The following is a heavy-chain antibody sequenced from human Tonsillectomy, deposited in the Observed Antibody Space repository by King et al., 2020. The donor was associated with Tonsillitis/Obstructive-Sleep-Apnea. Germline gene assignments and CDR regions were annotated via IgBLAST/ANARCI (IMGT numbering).Heavy chain of an antibody. CDR1: GFTFSSYA. J-gene: IGHJ4*02. Sequence: VQLVESGGGVVQPGRSLRLSCAASGFTFSSYAMHWVRQAPGKGLEWVAVISYDGSNKYYADSVKGRFTISRDNSKNTLYLQMNSLRAEDTAVYYCARVTIAVAEYYFFYWGQGTLVTVSS. CDR3: ARVTIAVAEYYFFY. CDR2: ISYDGSNK. D-gene: IGHD6-19*01. V-gene: IGHV3-30*04.